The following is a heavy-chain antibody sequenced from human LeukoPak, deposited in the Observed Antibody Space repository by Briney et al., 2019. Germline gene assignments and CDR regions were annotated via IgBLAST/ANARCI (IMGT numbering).Heavy chain of an antibody. CDR3: ARVGTGYSYGYRDYYYYMDV. Sequence: SETLSLTCTVSGGSISSYYWSWIRRPPGKGLEWIGYIYYSGSTNYSPSLKSRVTISVDTSKNQFSLKLSSVTAADTAVYYCARVGTGYSYGYRDYYYYMDVWGKGTTVTVSS. V-gene: IGHV4-59*01. CDR1: GGSISSYY. D-gene: IGHD5-18*01. CDR2: IYYSGST. J-gene: IGHJ6*03.